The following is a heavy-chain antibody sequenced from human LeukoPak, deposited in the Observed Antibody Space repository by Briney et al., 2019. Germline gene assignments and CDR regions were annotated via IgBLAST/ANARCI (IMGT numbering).Heavy chain of an antibody. V-gene: IGHV3-7*01. D-gene: IGHD6-6*01. CDR1: GFTFSSYW. Sequence: PGGSLRLSCAASGFTFSSYWMSWVRQAPGKGLEWVANIKQDGSEKYYVDSVKGRFTISRDNAKNSLYLQMNSLRAEDTAVYYCARDAARRGYYYYYMDVWGKGTTVTVSS. CDR2: IKQDGSEK. CDR3: ARDAARRGYYYYYMDV. J-gene: IGHJ6*03.